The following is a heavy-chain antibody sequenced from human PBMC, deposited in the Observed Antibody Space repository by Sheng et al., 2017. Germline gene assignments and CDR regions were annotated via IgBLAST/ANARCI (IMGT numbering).Heavy chain of an antibody. V-gene: IGHV1-8*01. CDR1: GYTFTSYD. CDR2: MNPNSGNT. CDR3: ARAPVAAAAKRRNWFDP. J-gene: IGHJ5*02. D-gene: IGHD6-13*01. Sequence: QVQLVQSGAEVKKPGASVKVSCKASGYTFTSYDINWVRQATGQGLEWMGWMNPNSGNTGYAQKFQGRVTMTRNTSISTAYMELSSLRSEDTAVYYCARAPVAAAAKRRNWFDPWGQGTLVTVSS.